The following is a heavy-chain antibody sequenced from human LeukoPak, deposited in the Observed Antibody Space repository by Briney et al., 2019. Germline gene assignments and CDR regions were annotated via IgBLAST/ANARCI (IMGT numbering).Heavy chain of an antibody. Sequence: SQTLSLTCTVSGGSISSGDYYWSWIRQPPGKGLEWIGYIYYSGSTYYNPSLKSRVTISVDTSKNQFSLKLSSVTAAGTAVYYCARALTFGGVIAYWGQGTLVTVSS. V-gene: IGHV4-30-4*01. J-gene: IGHJ4*02. CDR3: ARALTFGGVIAY. CDR2: IYYSGST. D-gene: IGHD3-16*01. CDR1: GGSISSGDYY.